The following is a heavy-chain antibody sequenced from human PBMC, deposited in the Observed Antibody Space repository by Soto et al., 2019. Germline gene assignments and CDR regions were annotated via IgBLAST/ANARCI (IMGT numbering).Heavy chain of an antibody. V-gene: IGHV4-30-4*01. D-gene: IGHD2-2*01. CDR3: ARECVRYCISTSCYPEPYYYYGLDV. CDR2: IYYSGST. Sequence: PSETLSLTCTVSGGSISSGDYYWSWIRQPPGKGLEWIGYIYYSGSTYYNPSLKSRVTISVDTSKNQFSLKLSSVTAADTAVYYCARECVRYCISTSCYPEPYYYYGLDVWGQGTTVTVSS. CDR1: GGSISSGDYY. J-gene: IGHJ6*02.